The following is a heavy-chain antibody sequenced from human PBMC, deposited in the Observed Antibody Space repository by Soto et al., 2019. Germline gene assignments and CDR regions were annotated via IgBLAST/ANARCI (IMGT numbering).Heavy chain of an antibody. CDR1: GGTFSSYA. V-gene: IGHV1-69*12. CDR2: IIPIFGTA. J-gene: IGHJ5*02. CDR3: ARDRGPSSGYYPYWFDP. Sequence: QVQLVQSGAEVKKPGSSVKVSCKASGGTFSSYAISWVRQAPGQGLEWMGEIIPIFGTANYAQKFQGRVTITADESTSTAYIELSSLRPEDTAVYYCARDRGPSSGYYPYWFDPWGQGTLVSVSS. D-gene: IGHD3-22*01.